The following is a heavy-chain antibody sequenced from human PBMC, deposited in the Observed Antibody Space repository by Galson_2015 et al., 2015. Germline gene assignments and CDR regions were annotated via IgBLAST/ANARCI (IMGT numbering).Heavy chain of an antibody. Sequence: ISSSGSYIYYADSVKGRFTVSRDDAKSSLYLQMNSLRAEDTAVYYCARDEYSGYEVFFDYWGQGTLVTVSS. V-gene: IGHV3-21*01. CDR3: ARDEYSGYEVFFDY. J-gene: IGHJ4*02. CDR2: ISSSGSYI. D-gene: IGHD5-12*01.